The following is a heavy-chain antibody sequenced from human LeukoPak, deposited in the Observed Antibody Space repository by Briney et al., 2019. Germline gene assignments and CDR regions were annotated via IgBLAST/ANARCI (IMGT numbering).Heavy chain of an antibody. V-gene: IGHV4-39*07. J-gene: IGHJ5*02. D-gene: IGHD3-16*02. Sequence: SETLSLTCTVSGGSISSSPYYWGWIRQPPGKGLEWIGSIYYSGTTHYNPSLESRVTISVDTSKNQFSLKLASVTAADTAVYYCARGLYDYVWGSYRSQRGSNWFDPWGQGTLVTVSS. CDR2: IYYSGTT. CDR1: GGSISSSPYY. CDR3: ARGLYDYVWGSYRSQRGSNWFDP.